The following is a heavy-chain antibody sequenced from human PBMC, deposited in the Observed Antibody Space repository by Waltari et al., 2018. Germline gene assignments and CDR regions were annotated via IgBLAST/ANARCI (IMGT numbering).Heavy chain of an antibody. V-gene: IGHV4-39*01. CDR3: AFLPPSTGMYYYYMDV. D-gene: IGHD3-10*01. Sequence: QLQLQESGPGLVKPSETLSLTCTVSGGSISSSSYYWGWIRQPPGKGLAWIGSIYYSGSTYYDPSLKSRVTISVDTSKNQFSLKLSSVTDADTDVYYCAFLPPSTGMYYYYMDVWGKGTTVTVSS. CDR2: IYYSGST. CDR1: GGSISSSSYY. J-gene: IGHJ6*03.